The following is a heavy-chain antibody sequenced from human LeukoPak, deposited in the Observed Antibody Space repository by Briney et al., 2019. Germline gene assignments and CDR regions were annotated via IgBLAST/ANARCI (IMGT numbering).Heavy chain of an antibody. J-gene: IGHJ4*02. CDR1: GFTFSSYE. Sequence: PGGSLRLSCAASGFTFSSYEMNWVRQASGKGLEWVSYISSSGSTIYYADSVKGRFTISRDNAKNSLYLQMNSLRAEDTAVYYCAKDWWRAAGGMDYWGQGTLVTVSS. CDR2: ISSSGSTI. V-gene: IGHV3-48*03. D-gene: IGHD6-13*01. CDR3: AKDWWRAAGGMDY.